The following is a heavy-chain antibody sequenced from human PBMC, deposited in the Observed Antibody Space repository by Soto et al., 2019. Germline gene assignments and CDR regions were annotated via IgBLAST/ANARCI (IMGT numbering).Heavy chain of an antibody. CDR3: ARVPYHYDSSGYYYSYYGMDV. J-gene: IGHJ6*02. D-gene: IGHD3-22*01. Sequence: SETLSLTCTVSGGSVSSGSYYWSWIRQPPGKGLEWIGYIYYSGSTNYNPSLKSQVTISVDTSKNQFSLKLSSVTAADTAVYYCARVPYHYDSSGYYYSYYGMDVWGQGTTVTVSS. V-gene: IGHV4-61*01. CDR2: IYYSGST. CDR1: GGSVSSGSYY.